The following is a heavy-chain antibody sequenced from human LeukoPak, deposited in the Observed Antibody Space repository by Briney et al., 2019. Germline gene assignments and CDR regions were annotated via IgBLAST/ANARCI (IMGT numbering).Heavy chain of an antibody. Sequence: PSETLSLTCTVFGGSIRSYYWTWIRQPPGKGLEWIGHVYYTGTTSYNPSLKSRVTISIDTSNNLFSLKLSSVTAADTAVYYCARELGYSSSWGVFDYWGQGTLVTVSS. CDR1: GGSIRSYY. V-gene: IGHV4-59*12. CDR3: ARELGYSSSWGVFDY. J-gene: IGHJ4*02. CDR2: VYYTGTT. D-gene: IGHD6-13*01.